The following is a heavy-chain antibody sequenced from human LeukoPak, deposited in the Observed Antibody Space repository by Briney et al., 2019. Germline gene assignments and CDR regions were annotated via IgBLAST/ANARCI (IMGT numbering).Heavy chain of an antibody. V-gene: IGHV3-30*18. CDR1: GFTFNNYG. Sequence: PGGSLRLSCAASGFTFNNYGMLWVRQAPGKGLEWVAVDKHHADPVMGRFTIARDNSKNTLYLQINSLRTEDTAVYYCAKIATQWELVLSWYFDFWGRGTLVTVSS. CDR3: AKIATQWELVLSWYFDF. J-gene: IGHJ2*01. D-gene: IGHD1-26*01. CDR2: DK.